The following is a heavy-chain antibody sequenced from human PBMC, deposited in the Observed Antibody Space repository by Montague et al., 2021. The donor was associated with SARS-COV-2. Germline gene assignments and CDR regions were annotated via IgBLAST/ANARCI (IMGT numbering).Heavy chain of an antibody. Sequence: SETLSLTCAVYGGSFSGYYWSWIRQPPGKGLEWIGVINHSGSTNYNPSLKSRVTISVDTSKNQLSLKLSSVTAADTAAYYCARVRAVPAAMRIFSLGRSYYGMDVWGQGTTVTVSS. CDR1: GGSFSGYY. CDR2: INHSGST. V-gene: IGHV4-34*01. D-gene: IGHD2-2*01. J-gene: IGHJ6*02. CDR3: ARVRAVPAAMRIFSLGRSYYGMDV.